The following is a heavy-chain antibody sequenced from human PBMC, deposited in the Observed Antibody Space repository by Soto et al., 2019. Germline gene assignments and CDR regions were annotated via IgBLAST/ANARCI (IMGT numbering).Heavy chain of an antibody. CDR2: ISGSGGST. CDR3: SKDMVRGVIINYYYYGMDV. D-gene: IGHD3-10*01. V-gene: IGHV3-23*01. CDR1: GFSFSSYS. J-gene: IGHJ6*02. Sequence: HPGWCLRLACASSGFSFSSYSMSWVRQAPGNGLEWVSAISGSGGSTYYADSVKGRFTISRDNSKNTLYLQMNSLRAEDTAVYYCSKDMVRGVIINYYYYGMDVWGQSTTVTVSS.